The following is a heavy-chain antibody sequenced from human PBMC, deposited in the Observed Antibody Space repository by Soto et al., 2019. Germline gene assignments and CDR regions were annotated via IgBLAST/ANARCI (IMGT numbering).Heavy chain of an antibody. D-gene: IGHD4-17*01. V-gene: IGHV4-31*03. J-gene: IGHJ4*02. Sequence: PSETLSLTCTVSGGSISSGGYYWSWIRQHPGKGLEWIGYIYYSGSTYYNPSLKSRVTISVDTSKNQFSLKLSSVTAADTAVYYCARTFVSETKFDYWGQGTLVTVSS. CDR3: ARTFVSETKFDY. CDR1: GGSISSGGYY. CDR2: IYYSGST.